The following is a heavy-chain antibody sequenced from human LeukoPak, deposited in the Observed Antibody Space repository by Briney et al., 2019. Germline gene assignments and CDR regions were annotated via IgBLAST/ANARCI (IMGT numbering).Heavy chain of an antibody. Sequence: SDTLSLTCAVYGGSFSGYYWSWIRQPPGKGLEWIGEINHSGSTNYNPSLKSRVTISVDTSKNQFSLKLSSVTAADTAVYYCARTRYYDFWSGYYGPKHKDYVHYFDYWGQGTLVTVSS. V-gene: IGHV4-34*01. CDR3: ARTRYYDFWSGYYGPKHKDYVHYFDY. CDR1: GGSFSGYY. D-gene: IGHD3-3*01. CDR2: INHSGST. J-gene: IGHJ4*02.